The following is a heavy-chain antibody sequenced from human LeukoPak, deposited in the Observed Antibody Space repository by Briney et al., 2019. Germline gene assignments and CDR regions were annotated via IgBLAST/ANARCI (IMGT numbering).Heavy chain of an antibody. CDR2: ISDNGGST. V-gene: IGHV3-64D*06. CDR1: GFTFSIYA. Sequence: GGSLRLSCSASGFTFSIYAVHWVRQAPGKGLEYVSGISDNGGSTYYADSVKGRFTISRDNSKNTLYLQMSSLTPEDTARYYCVNLGQWLVPDYYYGVDVWGQGTTVTVSS. D-gene: IGHD6-19*01. J-gene: IGHJ6*02. CDR3: VNLGQWLVPDYYYGVDV.